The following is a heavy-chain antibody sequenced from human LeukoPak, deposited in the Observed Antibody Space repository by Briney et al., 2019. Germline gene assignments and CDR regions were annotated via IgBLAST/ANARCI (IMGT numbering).Heavy chain of an antibody. Sequence: GASVKVSCKASGYTFTTYAVHWVRQAPGQRLEWMGGSNTGNGDTKYSQEFQGRVTITRDTSASTAYMELSSLRSEDMAVYFCARSKSAWDPFDYWGQGTLVTVSS. J-gene: IGHJ4*02. CDR1: GYTFTTYA. CDR3: ARSKSAWDPFDY. V-gene: IGHV1-3*02. CDR2: SNTGNGDT. D-gene: IGHD1-26*01.